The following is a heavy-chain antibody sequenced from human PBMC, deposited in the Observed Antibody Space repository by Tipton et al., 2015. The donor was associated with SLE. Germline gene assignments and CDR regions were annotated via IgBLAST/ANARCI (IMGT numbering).Heavy chain of an antibody. CDR1: GDSISSNSYY. D-gene: IGHD2-15*01. CDR3: AREEVDNNYSNGAFDI. J-gene: IGHJ3*02. V-gene: IGHV4-39*07. Sequence: GLVKPSETLSLICAVSGDSISSNSYYWGWIRRPPGKGLEWVGSIDYSGSTYYSPSLKSRVTISLDTSKNQFSLKLSSVTAADTAVYFCAREEVDNNYSNGAFDIGGRGTMVTVSS. CDR2: IDYSGST.